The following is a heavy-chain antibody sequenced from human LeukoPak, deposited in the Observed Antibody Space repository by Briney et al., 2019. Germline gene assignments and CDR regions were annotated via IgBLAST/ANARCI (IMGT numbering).Heavy chain of an antibody. D-gene: IGHD6-13*01. CDR3: ARASWYYFDY. J-gene: IGHJ4*02. Sequence: SETLSLTCTVSGGSISSGGYYWSWIRQHPGKGLEWIGYIYYSGSTYYNPSLKSRVTISVDTSKNQFSLKLSSATAADTAVYYCARASWYYFDYWGQGTLVTVSS. CDR1: GGSISSGGYY. CDR2: IYYSGST. V-gene: IGHV4-31*03.